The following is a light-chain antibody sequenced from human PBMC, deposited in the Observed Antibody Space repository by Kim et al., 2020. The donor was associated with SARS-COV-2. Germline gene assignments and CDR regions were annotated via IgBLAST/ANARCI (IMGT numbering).Light chain of an antibody. V-gene: IGLV3-21*04. Sequence: SSELTQPPSVSVAPGKTARITCGGNNIGSKSVHWYQQKPGQAPVVVIYYDSDRPSGIPERFSGSNSGNTATLTISRVEAGDEADDYCQVWDSSSDHVVFGGGTQLTVL. J-gene: IGLJ2*01. CDR3: QVWDSSSDHVV. CDR1: NIGSKS. CDR2: YDS.